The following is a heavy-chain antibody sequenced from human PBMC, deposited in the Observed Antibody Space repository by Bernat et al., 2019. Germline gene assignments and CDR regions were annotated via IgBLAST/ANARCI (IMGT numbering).Heavy chain of an antibody. Sequence: QLQLQESGPGLVKPSETLSLTCTVSGGSISSSSYYWGWIRQPPGKGLEWIGSLYYPGSTYYNPSLKSRVTISVDTSKNQFSLKLSSVTAADTTVYYCARHVSVAGTLWGQGTLVTVSS. CDR3: ARHVSVAGTL. D-gene: IGHD6-19*01. V-gene: IGHV4-39*01. CDR2: LYYPGST. J-gene: IGHJ4*02. CDR1: GGSISSSSYY.